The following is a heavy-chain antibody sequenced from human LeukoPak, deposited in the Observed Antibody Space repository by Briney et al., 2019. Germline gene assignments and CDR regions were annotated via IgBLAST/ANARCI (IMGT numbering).Heavy chain of an antibody. CDR2: IKQDGREK. J-gene: IGHJ3*02. V-gene: IGHV3-7*01. CDR1: GFTLTSYW. D-gene: IGHD6-13*01. Sequence: GSLRLSCAAPGFTLTSYWISWVRQAPGKGRECVANIKQDGREKYYVDPVKGGFTISRDNAKNSLYLKMNMLRAEDAAVYYCVRVVAAAGHYAFDIWGEGRMVTVSS. CDR3: VRVVAAAGHYAFDI.